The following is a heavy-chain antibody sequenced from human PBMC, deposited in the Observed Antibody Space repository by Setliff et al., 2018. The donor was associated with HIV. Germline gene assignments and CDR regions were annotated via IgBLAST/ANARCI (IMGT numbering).Heavy chain of an antibody. CDR3: ARGGTVSADFDS. V-gene: IGHV4-39*07. D-gene: IGHD6-19*01. Sequence: TFSSYAMSWVRQAPGKGLEWIGSIYYSGSAYYNPSFKSRVTLSVDTSENQFSLRLSSVTAADTAVYFCARGGTVSADFDSWGQGTLVTRLL. J-gene: IGHJ4*02. CDR1: TFSSYA. CDR2: IYYSGSA.